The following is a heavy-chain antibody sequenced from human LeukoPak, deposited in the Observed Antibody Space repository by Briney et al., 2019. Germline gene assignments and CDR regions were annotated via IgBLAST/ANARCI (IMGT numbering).Heavy chain of an antibody. CDR3: ARVMVHYYDSSGRQRGYSDH. CDR1: GGSISSSSYY. Sequence: SETLSLTCTVSGGSISSSSYYWGWIRQPPGKGLEWIGSIYYSGSTYYNPSLKSRVTISVDTSKNQFSLKLSSVTAADTAVYYCARVMVHYYDSSGRQRGYSDHWGQGTLVTVSS. V-gene: IGHV4-39*01. D-gene: IGHD3-22*01. CDR2: IYYSGST. J-gene: IGHJ4*02.